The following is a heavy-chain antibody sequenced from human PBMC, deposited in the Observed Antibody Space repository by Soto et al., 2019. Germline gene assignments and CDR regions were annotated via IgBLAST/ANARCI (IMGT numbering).Heavy chain of an antibody. CDR1: GGSISSGGYY. J-gene: IGHJ4*02. CDR2: TYYTGSS. D-gene: IGHD5-12*01. Sequence: SETLSLTCTVSGGSISSGGYYWSWNRQHTGKGLEWVGYTYYTGSSYYNPSLKSRVTISVDSPKNQLSLRLASVTAADPAVYYCARDLRGYSRYDYLDYWGQGIPVTVSS. V-gene: IGHV4-31*03. CDR3: ARDLRGYSRYDYLDY.